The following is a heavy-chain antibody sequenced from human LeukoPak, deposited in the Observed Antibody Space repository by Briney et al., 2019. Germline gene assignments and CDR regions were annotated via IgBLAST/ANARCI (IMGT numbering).Heavy chain of an antibody. V-gene: IGHV3-74*01. CDR3: ARTGTGGDLDI. CDR1: GFTFSNQW. J-gene: IGHJ3*02. CDR2: NNSDGTST. Sequence: GGSLRLSCAASGFTFSNQWLHWVRHAPGKGVVWVSRNNSDGTSTIYADSVKGRFTISIDNAKSTVYLQMNSLRAEDTAVYYCARTGTGGDLDIWGQGTMVTVSS. D-gene: IGHD2-8*02.